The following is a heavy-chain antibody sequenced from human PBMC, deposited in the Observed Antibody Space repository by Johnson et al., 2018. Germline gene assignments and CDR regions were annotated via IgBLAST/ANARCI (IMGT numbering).Heavy chain of an antibody. Sequence: VQLVESGGGLVQPGGSLRLSCAASGFTFSSHSMNWVRQAPGKGLEWVSYISGSSRTIHYADSVKGRFTISRNNAKNSLYLQMDSLRAEDTAVYYCARDQPFYYRTFESWGQGTMVTVYS. CDR3: ARDQPFYYRTFES. V-gene: IGHV3-48*01. CDR1: GFTFSSHS. D-gene: IGHD3-10*01. J-gene: IGHJ3*02. CDR2: ISGSSRTI.